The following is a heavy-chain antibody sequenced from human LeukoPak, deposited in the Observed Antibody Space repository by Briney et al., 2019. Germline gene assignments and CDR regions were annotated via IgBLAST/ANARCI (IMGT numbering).Heavy chain of an antibody. CDR1: GYTFTIYG. CDR3: ARGAGLLNYYYMDV. V-gene: IGHV1-18*01. CDR2: ISAYNGNT. J-gene: IGHJ6*03. Sequence: ASVKVSCKASGYTFTIYGISWVRQAPGQGLEWMGWISAYNGNTNYAQKLQGRVTMTTDTSTSTAYMELRSLRSDDTAVYYCARGAGLLNYYYMDVWGKGTTVTVSS. D-gene: IGHD2-8*01.